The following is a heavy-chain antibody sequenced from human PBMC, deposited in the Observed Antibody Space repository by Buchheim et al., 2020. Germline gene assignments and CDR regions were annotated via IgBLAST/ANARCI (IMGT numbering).Heavy chain of an antibody. V-gene: IGHV3-30*18. J-gene: IGHJ6*02. CDR1: GFTFSSYG. CDR3: AKDGQSYYYYYYGMDV. Sequence: QVQLVESGGGVVQPGRSLRLSCAASGFTFSSYGMHWVRQAPGKGLEWVAVISYDGSNKYYADSVKGRFTISRYNSKNTLYLQMNSLRAEDTAVYYCAKDGQSYYYYYYGMDVWGQGTT. D-gene: IGHD6-19*01. CDR2: ISYDGSNK.